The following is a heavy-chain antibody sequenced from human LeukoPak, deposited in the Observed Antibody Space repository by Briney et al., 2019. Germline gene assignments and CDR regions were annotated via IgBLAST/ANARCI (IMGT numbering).Heavy chain of an antibody. CDR2: IYYSGST. CDR1: GGSISSGGYY. CDR3: ARGDSSGCDWFDP. V-gene: IGHV4-31*03. D-gene: IGHD3-22*01. J-gene: IGHJ5*02. Sequence: SETLSLTCTVTGGSISSGGYYWSWIRQHPGQGLEWIGYIYYSGSTYYNPSLKGRVTISVDTSKNQFSLKLSSVTAADTAVYYCARGDSSGCDWFDPWGQGTLVTVSS.